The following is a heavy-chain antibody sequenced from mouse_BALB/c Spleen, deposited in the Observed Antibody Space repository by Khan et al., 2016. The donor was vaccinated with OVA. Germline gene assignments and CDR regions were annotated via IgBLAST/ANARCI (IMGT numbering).Heavy chain of an antibody. D-gene: IGHD1-2*01. CDR1: GFSLTNYG. V-gene: IGHV2-3*01. J-gene: IGHJ4*01. CDR2: IWGDGNT. Sequence: VRLQESGPGLVAPSQSLSITCTVSGFSLTNYGVNWIRQPPGKGLEWLGVIWGDGNTNYHSPLISRLSISKDNSKSQVFLKLNSLQTDDTATYYCARFITTAYAMDYWGQGTSVTVSS. CDR3: ARFITTAYAMDY.